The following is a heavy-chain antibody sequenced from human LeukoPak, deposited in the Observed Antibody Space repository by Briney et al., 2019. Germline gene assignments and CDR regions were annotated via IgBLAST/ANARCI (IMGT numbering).Heavy chain of an antibody. CDR2: IQSKSDGGTT. J-gene: IGHJ3*02. CDR3: TTPGPRDDSSGYSVNDAFDI. V-gene: IGHV3-15*01. D-gene: IGHD3-22*01. CDR1: GFTFTNAW. Sequence: GGSLRLSCAASGFTFTNAWMSWVRQVPGKGLEWVGRIQSKSDGGTTEYAAPVKGRFTISRDDSNNTLYLQMNSLKIEDTGVYYCTTPGPRDDSSGYSVNDAFDIWGQGTMVTVSS.